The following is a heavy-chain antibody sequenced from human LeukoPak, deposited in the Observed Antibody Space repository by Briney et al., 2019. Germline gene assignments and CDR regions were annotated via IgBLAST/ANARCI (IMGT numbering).Heavy chain of an antibody. CDR1: GGTISIYA. CDR3: AREREPTVTSEYGMDV. J-gene: IGHJ6*02. V-gene: IGHV1-69*04. Sequence: GASVRVSCKASGGTISIYAISWLRQAPGQGLDWMGRIIPILDITNYAQKFQGRVTITADKSTSTMYMKLSSLRSEDTATYYCAREREPTVTSEYGMDVWGQGTMVTVSS. CDR2: IIPILDIT. D-gene: IGHD4-17*01.